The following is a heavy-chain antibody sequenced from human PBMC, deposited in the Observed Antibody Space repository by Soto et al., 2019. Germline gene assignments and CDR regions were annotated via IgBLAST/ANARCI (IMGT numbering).Heavy chain of an antibody. Sequence: QGQLLQSGDEVKKPGASVRVSCRASGYDFTSDGISWVRQAPGQGLEWVSWISAYNGKRDTAQKFQGRVTMTLDTSTDTAHMELGDLTSADTAVYYCARGRIVASIHDAFEIWGKGTMVAVSS. CDR3: ARGRIVASIHDAFEI. CDR2: ISAYNGKR. V-gene: IGHV1-18*01. D-gene: IGHD2-21*01. J-gene: IGHJ3*02. CDR1: GYDFTSDG.